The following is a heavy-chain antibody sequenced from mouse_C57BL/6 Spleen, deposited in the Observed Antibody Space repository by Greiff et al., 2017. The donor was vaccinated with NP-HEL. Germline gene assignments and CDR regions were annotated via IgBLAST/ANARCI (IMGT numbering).Heavy chain of an antibody. CDR2: IYPGSGST. J-gene: IGHJ4*01. CDR3: AREGRLLLKGNYAMDY. D-gene: IGHD2-3*01. CDR1: GYTFTSYW. V-gene: IGHV1-55*01. Sequence: QVQLQQPGAELVKPGASVKMSCKASGYTFTSYWITWVKQRPGQGLEWIGDIYPGSGSTNYNEQFKSKATLTVDTSSRTAYMQLSSLTSEDSAVYYCAREGRLLLKGNYAMDYWGQGTSVTVSS.